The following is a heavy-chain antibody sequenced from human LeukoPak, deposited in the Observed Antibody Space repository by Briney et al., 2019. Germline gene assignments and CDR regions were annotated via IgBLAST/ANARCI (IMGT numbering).Heavy chain of an antibody. CDR2: IIPIFGTA. Sequence: GSSVKVSCKASGGTFSSYAISWVRQAPGQGLEWMGRIIPIFGTANYAQEFQGRVTITTDESTSTAYMELSSLRSEDTAVYYCARGKMGAKTGGGPGTMDVWGKGTTVTVSS. CDR1: GGTFSSYA. J-gene: IGHJ6*03. D-gene: IGHD1-26*01. CDR3: ARGKMGAKTGGGPGTMDV. V-gene: IGHV1-69*05.